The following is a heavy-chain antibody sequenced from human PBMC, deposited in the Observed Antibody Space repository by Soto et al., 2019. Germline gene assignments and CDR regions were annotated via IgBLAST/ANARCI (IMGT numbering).Heavy chain of an antibody. V-gene: IGHV4-4*02. CDR2: IYHSGST. Sequence: QVQLQESGPGLVKPSGTLSLTCAVSSGSISSSNWWSWVRQPPGKGLEWIGEIYHSGSTNYNPSLKSRVTISVDKSKNPFSLKLSSVTAADTAVYYCAREDILTGYYDYYYYYMDVWGKGTTVTVSS. CDR3: AREDILTGYYDYYYYYMDV. CDR1: SGSISSSNW. D-gene: IGHD3-9*01. J-gene: IGHJ6*03.